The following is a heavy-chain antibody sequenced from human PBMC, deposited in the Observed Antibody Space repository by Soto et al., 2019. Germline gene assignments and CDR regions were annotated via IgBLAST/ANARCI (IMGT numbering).Heavy chain of an antibody. CDR1: GGSISSYY. CDR3: ARRSADDAFDI. J-gene: IGHJ3*02. CDR2: IYYSGST. Sequence: SETLSLTCTVSGGSISSYYWSRIRQPPGKGLEWIGYIYYSGSTNYNPSLKSRVTISVDTSKNQFSLKLSSVTAADTAVYYCARRSADDAFDIWGQGTMVTVSS. D-gene: IGHD2-15*01. V-gene: IGHV4-59*08.